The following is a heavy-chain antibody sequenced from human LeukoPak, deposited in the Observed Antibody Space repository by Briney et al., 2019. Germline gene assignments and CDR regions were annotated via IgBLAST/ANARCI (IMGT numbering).Heavy chain of an antibody. D-gene: IGHD1-7*01. CDR1: GFTFSNAW. CDR3: TTAFSGTTFGYYYYYYMDV. V-gene: IGHV3-15*01. Sequence: GGSLRLSCAASGFTFSNAWMSWVRQAPGKGLEWVGRIKSKTDGGTTDYAAPVKGRFTISRDDSKNTLYLQMNSLKTEDTAVYYCTTAFSGTTFGYYYYYYMDVWGKGTTVTVSS. J-gene: IGHJ6*03. CDR2: IKSKTDGGTT.